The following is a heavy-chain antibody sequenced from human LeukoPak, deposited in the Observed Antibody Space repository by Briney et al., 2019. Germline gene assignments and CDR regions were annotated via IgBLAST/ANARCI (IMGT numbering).Heavy chain of an antibody. CDR2: ISNSGGTT. V-gene: IGHV3-23*01. D-gene: IGHD1-26*01. CDR3: AKRGGSGSYSGYFDY. Sequence: PGGSLRLSCAASGFTFSNYAMNWVRQAPGKGLEWVSAISNSGGTTYYADSVKGQFTTSRDNSKNTLYLQMNSLRAEDTAVYYCAKRGGSGSYSGYFDYWGQGTLVTVSS. J-gene: IGHJ4*02. CDR1: GFTFSNYA.